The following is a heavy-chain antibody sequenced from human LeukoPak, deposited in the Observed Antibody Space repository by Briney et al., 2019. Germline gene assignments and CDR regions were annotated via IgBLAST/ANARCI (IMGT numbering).Heavy chain of an antibody. CDR2: ITSDSRYR. J-gene: IGHJ3*01. Sequence: GGSLRLSCAASEFSVGSNYMTWVRQAPGKGLEWISSITSDSRYRYYADSVKGRFTISRDNAKNSLYLQMNSLREEDMGFYFCARAVRAPGTPENGFDLWGQGTMVTVSS. CDR3: ARAVRAPGTPENGFDL. D-gene: IGHD6-13*01. CDR1: EFSVGSNY. V-gene: IGHV3-21*01.